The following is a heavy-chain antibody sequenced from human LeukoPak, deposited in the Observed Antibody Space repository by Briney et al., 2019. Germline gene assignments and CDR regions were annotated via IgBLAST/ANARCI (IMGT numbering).Heavy chain of an antibody. Sequence: SETLSLTCTVSGGSISSSSYYWGWIRQPPGKGLEWIGSIYYSGCTYYNPSLKSRVTISVDTSKNQFSLKLNSVTAADTAVYYCARHLPYYDSSGYLDGDPDAFDIWGQGTMVTVSS. V-gene: IGHV4-39*01. CDR1: GGSISSSSYY. D-gene: IGHD3-22*01. J-gene: IGHJ3*02. CDR2: IYYSGCT. CDR3: ARHLPYYDSSGYLDGDPDAFDI.